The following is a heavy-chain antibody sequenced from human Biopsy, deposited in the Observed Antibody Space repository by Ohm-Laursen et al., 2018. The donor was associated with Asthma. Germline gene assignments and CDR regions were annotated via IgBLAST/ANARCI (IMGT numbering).Heavy chain of an antibody. V-gene: IGHV4-59*01. Sequence: GTLSLTCSVYGGSITSYYWSWIRQPPGKALEWLGYIYHSGTTNYNPSLKSRVTISVDTSKNQFSLKLTSVTAADTAVYYCARTSQRATVVHFDYWGQGTLVTVSS. CDR2: IYHSGTT. J-gene: IGHJ4*02. CDR3: ARTSQRATVVHFDY. D-gene: IGHD4-23*01. CDR1: GGSITSYY.